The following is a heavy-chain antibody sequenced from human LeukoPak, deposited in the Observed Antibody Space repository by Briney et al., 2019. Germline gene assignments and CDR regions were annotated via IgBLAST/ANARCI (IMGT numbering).Heavy chain of an antibody. J-gene: IGHJ6*03. D-gene: IGHD2-2*01. V-gene: IGHV4-59*01. CDR2: IYYSGST. CDR1: GGSSSSYY. CDR3: ARRAAADYYYYYYMDV. Sequence: PSETLSLTCAVYGGSSSSYYWSWIRQPPGKGLEWIGYIYYSGSTNYNPSLKSRVTISVDTSKNQFSLKLSSVTAADTAVYYCARRAAADYYYYYYMDVWGQGTTVTVSS.